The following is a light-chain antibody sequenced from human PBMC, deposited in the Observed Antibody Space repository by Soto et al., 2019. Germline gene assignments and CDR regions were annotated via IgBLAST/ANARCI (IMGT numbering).Light chain of an antibody. Sequence: NFMLTQPHSVSESPGKTVTISCTGSSGSIASNYMQWYQQRPGSAPTPVIYEDKQRPSGVPDRFSGSIDSSSNSASLTISGLKTEDEADYYCQSYDNNNVVFGGGTQLTVL. CDR2: EDK. CDR3: QSYDNNNVV. V-gene: IGLV6-57*02. CDR1: SGSIASNY. J-gene: IGLJ2*01.